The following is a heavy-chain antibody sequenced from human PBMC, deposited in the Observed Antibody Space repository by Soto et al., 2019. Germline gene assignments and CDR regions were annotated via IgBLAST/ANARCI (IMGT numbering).Heavy chain of an antibody. CDR2: ISGSGGST. D-gene: IGHD2-2*02. J-gene: IGHJ3*02. CDR3: AKVRCIGCYMHAFDI. CDR1: GFAFSSSA. V-gene: IGHV3-23*01. Sequence: PGGSLRLSCTAPGFAFSSSAMSWVRQAPGKGLEWVSAISGSGGSTYYADSVKGRFTISSDNSKNTLYLQMSSLRAEDTAIYYCAKVRCIGCYMHAFDIWGQGTMVTVSS.